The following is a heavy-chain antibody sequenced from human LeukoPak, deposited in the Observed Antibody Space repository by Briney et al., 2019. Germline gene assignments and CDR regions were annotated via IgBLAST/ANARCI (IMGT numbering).Heavy chain of an antibody. V-gene: IGHV3-9*01. CDR3: AKDGYGSGSHYYMDV. J-gene: IGHJ6*03. CDR2: ISWNSDNI. D-gene: IGHD3-10*01. Sequence: GGSLRLSCAASGFSFRNYGMSWVRQAPGKGLEWVSGISWNSDNIVYADSVKGRFTISRDNAKNSLYLQMNSLRAEDTAVYYCAKDGYGSGSHYYMDVWGKGTTVTISS. CDR1: GFSFRNYG.